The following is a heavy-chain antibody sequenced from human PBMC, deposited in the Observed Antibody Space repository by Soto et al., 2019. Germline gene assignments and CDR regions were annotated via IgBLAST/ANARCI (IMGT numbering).Heavy chain of an antibody. Sequence: SETLSLTCTVSGGSISSGGYYWSWIRQHPGKGLEWIGYIYYSGSTYYNPSLKSRVTISVDTSKNQFSLKLSSVTAADTAVYYCAXVPYIAAAGTLRFLFDYWGQGTLVTVSS. D-gene: IGHD6-13*01. J-gene: IGHJ4*02. CDR2: IYYSGST. V-gene: IGHV4-31*03. CDR1: GGSISSGGYY. CDR3: AXVPYIAAAGTLRFLFDY.